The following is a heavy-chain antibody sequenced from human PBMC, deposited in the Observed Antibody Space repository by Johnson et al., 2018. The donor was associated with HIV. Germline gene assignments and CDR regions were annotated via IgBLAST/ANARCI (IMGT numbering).Heavy chain of an antibody. CDR2: ISSSGSTI. V-gene: IGHV3-11*04. Sequence: QVQLVESGGNLVTPGGSLRLSCAASGFTFSDYYMSWIRQAPGKGLEWISYISSSGSTIYYADSVKGRFTISRANAKNYLYLQMNSLRAEDTAVYYCASGWGIVVSDAFDIWGQGSMVSVSS. D-gene: IGHD6-19*01. CDR1: GFTFSDYY. CDR3: ASGWGIVVSDAFDI. J-gene: IGHJ3*02.